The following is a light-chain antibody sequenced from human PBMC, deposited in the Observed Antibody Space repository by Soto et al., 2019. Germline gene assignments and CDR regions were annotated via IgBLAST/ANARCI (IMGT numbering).Light chain of an antibody. CDR2: SNN. V-gene: IGLV1-44*01. J-gene: IGLJ1*01. CDR1: SSNIGSNT. CDR3: AAWDDSLNGYV. Sequence: QSALTQPPSASGTPGQRGTISCSGSSSNIGSNTVNWYQQLPGTAPKLLIYSNNQRPSGVPDRFSGSKSGTSASLAISGLQSEDEADYYCAAWDDSLNGYVFGTGTKVTVL.